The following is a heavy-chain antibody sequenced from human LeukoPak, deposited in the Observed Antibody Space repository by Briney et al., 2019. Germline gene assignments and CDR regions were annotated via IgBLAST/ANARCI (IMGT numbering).Heavy chain of an antibody. Sequence: SGGSLRLSCAASGNYWMHWVRQAPGKGLEWVSIIYSGGNTYYADSVKGRFTISRDNSKNTLFFQMNSLRADDTAVYYCARRVAGSYSDWGQGTLVTVSS. V-gene: IGHV3-53*01. CDR1: GNYW. J-gene: IGHJ4*02. CDR3: ARRVAGSYSD. D-gene: IGHD1-26*01. CDR2: IYSGGNT.